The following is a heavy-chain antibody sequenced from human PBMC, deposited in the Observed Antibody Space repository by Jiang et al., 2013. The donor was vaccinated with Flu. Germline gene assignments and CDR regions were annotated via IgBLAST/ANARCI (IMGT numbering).Heavy chain of an antibody. J-gene: IGHJ4*02. D-gene: IGHD6-19*01. V-gene: IGHV4-61*03. CDR1: GGSVSSGSYY. Sequence: GPGLVKPSETLSLTCTVSGGSVSSGSYYWSWVRQPPGKGLEWIGYIYNSGSTNYNPSLKSRVTISVDTSKIHFSLKLSSVTAADTAVYYCARVDDSSGWYRVNYWGQGALVTVSS. CDR2: IYNSGST. CDR3: ARVDDSSGWYRVNY.